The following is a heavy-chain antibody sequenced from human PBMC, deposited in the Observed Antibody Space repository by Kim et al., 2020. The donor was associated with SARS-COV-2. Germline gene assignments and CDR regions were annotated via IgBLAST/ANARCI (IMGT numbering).Heavy chain of an antibody. CDR3: ARDRDCSGGICLDY. V-gene: IGHV1-18*01. CDR2: ISAYNGNT. D-gene: IGHD2-15*01. J-gene: IGHJ4*02. CDR1: GYTFTNYL. Sequence: ASVKVSCEASGYTFTNYLITWVRQAPGQGLEWMGRISAYNGNTEYAQKFQDRVTMTTDTSTSTAHMELRGLRSDDTAVFYCARDRDCSGGICLDYWGQGTLVTVSS.